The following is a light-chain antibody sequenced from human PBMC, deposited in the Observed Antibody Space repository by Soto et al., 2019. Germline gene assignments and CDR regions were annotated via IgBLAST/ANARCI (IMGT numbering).Light chain of an antibody. CDR1: QDINTY. CDR2: DAS. CDR3: QHRYNWPLT. Sequence: EVVLTQSPATLSLSPGEKATLSCRASQDINTYLGWYQQKPGQPPRLLIYDASNRASVIPARFSGIVSGTDFTLTINSLEPEDFVIYYCQHRYNWPLTFGAGTKVEIK. J-gene: IGKJ4*01. V-gene: IGKV3-11*01.